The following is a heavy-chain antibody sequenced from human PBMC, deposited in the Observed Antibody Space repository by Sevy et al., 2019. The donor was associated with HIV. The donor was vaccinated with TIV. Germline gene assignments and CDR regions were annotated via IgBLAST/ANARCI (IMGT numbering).Heavy chain of an antibody. Sequence: GGSLRLSCAASGFTFSTYAMSWVRQAPGKGLEWVSAISASGDTTYYADSVNGRFTISRDKSESTLYLQMNSLRAEDTAIYYCTNHYDTGGRLDYFDYWGQGPLVTVSS. J-gene: IGHJ4*02. CDR3: TNHYDTGGRLDYFDY. D-gene: IGHD3-22*01. CDR2: ISASGDTT. V-gene: IGHV3-23*01. CDR1: GFTFSTYA.